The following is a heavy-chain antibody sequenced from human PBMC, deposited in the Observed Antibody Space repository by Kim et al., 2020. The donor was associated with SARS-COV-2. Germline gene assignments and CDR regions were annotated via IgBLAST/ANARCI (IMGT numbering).Heavy chain of an antibody. D-gene: IGHD6-13*01. V-gene: IGHV3-21*01. J-gene: IGHJ6*02. CDR1: GFTFSSYS. CDR3: ARESWGMSIAAAAPDNPLYYYYGMDV. Sequence: GGSLRLSCAASGFTFSSYSMNWVRQAPGKGLEWVSSISSSSSYIYYADSVKGRFTISRDNAKNSLYLQMNSLRAEDTAVYYCARESWGMSIAAAAPDNPLYYYYGMDVWGQGTTVTVSS. CDR2: ISSSSSYI.